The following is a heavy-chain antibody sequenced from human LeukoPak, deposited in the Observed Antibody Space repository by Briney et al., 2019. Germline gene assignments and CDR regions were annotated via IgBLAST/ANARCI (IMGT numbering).Heavy chain of an antibody. CDR2: ISVSGGST. CDR3: ATHDSSGFYYYFHY. Sequence: GGSLRLSCAASGFTFSSYAMSWVRQAPGKGLEWVSSISVSGGSTYYADSVKGRFTISRDNSENTLYLQMNSLRAEDTAVYYCATHDSSGFYYYFHYWGQGTLVTVSS. D-gene: IGHD3-22*01. J-gene: IGHJ4*02. CDR1: GFTFSSYA. V-gene: IGHV3-23*01.